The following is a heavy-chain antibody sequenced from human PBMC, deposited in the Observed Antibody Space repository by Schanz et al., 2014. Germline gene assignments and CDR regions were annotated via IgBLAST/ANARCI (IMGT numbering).Heavy chain of an antibody. J-gene: IGHJ5*02. D-gene: IGHD2-2*01. CDR2: ISGSGAST. Sequence: EVQLLASGGGLVQPGGSLRLSCATSGFSFSSYAINWVRQAPGKGLEWVSGISGSGASTYYADSVKGRFTISRDNSNKTVDLQMNTLRAEDTAVYYCARAGYDADNWFDPWGQGTLVTVSS. CDR3: ARAGYDADNWFDP. V-gene: IGHV3-23*01. CDR1: GFSFSSYA.